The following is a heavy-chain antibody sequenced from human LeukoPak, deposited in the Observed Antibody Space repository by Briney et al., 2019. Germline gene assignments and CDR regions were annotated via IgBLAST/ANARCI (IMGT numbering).Heavy chain of an antibody. CDR2: INPNSGGT. CDR3: VEGGSGSGAFDI. CDR1: GYTFTGYY. Sequence: ASVKVSCKASGYTFTGYYMHWVRQAPGQGLEWMGWINPNSGGTNYAQKFQGRVTMTRDTSISTAYMELSRLRSDDTAAYYCVEGGSGSGAFDIWGQGTMVTVSS. V-gene: IGHV1-2*02. J-gene: IGHJ3*02. D-gene: IGHD3-3*01.